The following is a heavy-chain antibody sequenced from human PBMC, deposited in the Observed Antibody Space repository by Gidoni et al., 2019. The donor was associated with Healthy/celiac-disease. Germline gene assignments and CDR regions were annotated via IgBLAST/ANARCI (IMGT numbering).Heavy chain of an antibody. CDR3: AAAAPDYGDFIWDWYFDL. CDR1: GFTFTSSA. V-gene: IGHV1-58*02. CDR2: IVVGSGNT. J-gene: IGHJ2*01. D-gene: IGHD4-17*01. Sequence: QMQLVQSGPEVKKPGTSVKVSCKASGFTFTSSAMQWVRQARGQRLEWIGWIVVGSGNTNYAQKFKERVTITREMSTSTAYMELSSLRSEDTAVYYCAAAAPDYGDFIWDWYFDLWGRGTLVTVSS.